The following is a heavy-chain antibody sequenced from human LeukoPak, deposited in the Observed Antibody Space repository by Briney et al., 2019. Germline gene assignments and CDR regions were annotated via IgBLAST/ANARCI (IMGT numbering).Heavy chain of an antibody. D-gene: IGHD3-10*01. V-gene: IGHV3-48*02. CDR3: ARDRAWASDI. CDR1: GFPFSSYN. Sequence: GGSLRLSCAASGFPFSSYNMNWVRQAPGKGLEWVSYIGGSGRTIDYADSVRGRFTISRDNAKDSLYLQMNSLRDEDTAVYYCARDRAWASDIWGQGTMVTVSS. J-gene: IGHJ3*02. CDR2: IGGSGRTI.